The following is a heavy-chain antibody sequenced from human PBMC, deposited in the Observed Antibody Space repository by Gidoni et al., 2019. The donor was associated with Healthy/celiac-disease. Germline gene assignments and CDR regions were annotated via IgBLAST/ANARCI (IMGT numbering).Heavy chain of an antibody. D-gene: IGHD3-9*01. CDR2: IKSKTDGGTT. CDR3: TTENDDILTGGMDV. V-gene: IGHV3-15*01. CDR1: GFTFSNAW. Sequence: EVQLVESGGGLVQPGGSLRLSCAASGFTFSNAWMSWVRQAPGKGLEWVGCIKSKTDGGTTDYAAPVKGRFTISRDDSKNTLYLQMNSLKTEDTAVYYCTTENDDILTGGMDVWGQGTTVTVSS. J-gene: IGHJ6*02.